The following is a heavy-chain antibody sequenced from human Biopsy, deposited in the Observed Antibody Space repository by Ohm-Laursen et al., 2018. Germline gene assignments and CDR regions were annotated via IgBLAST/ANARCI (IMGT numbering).Heavy chain of an antibody. CDR1: SYTFTDYN. CDR2: INCKTGAT. J-gene: IGHJ4*02. CDR3: ARDPLNGHKHFDY. Sequence: ASVKASCKTSSYTFTDYNIHWMRQAPGQGLEWLGYINCKTGATNYAQKFQGTVTMTRDTSISTAYLALGSLRSSDTAIYYCARDPLNGHKHFDYWGQGSLVIVSS. D-gene: IGHD2-8*01. V-gene: IGHV1-2*02.